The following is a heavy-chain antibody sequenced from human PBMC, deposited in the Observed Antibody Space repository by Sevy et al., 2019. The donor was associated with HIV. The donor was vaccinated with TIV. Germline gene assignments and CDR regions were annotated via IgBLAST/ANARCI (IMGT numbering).Heavy chain of an antibody. D-gene: IGHD3-22*01. J-gene: IGHJ4*02. Sequence: GESLKISCMGSGYSFTSYWIGWVRQMPGKGLEWMGIIYPGDSDTRYSPSFQGQVTISADKSISTAYLQWSSLKASDTAMYYCARWGGDSSGYYSPPFDYWGQGTLVTVSS. V-gene: IGHV5-51*01. CDR2: IYPGDSDT. CDR1: GYSFTSYW. CDR3: ARWGGDSSGYYSPPFDY.